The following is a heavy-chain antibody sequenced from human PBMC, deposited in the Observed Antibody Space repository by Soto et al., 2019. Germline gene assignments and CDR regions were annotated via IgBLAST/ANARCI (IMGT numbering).Heavy chain of an antibody. CDR3: TCIRGTFGY. D-gene: IGHD1-1*01. Sequence: GGSLRLFCAASGFSFSDHFMDWVRQAPGKGLQWVGRIQTKRQNYITQYATSLEGRFSISRDDSENSLYLQVNRLKTEDTDLYLPTCIRGTFGYWGPGTLVTVSS. CDR1: GFSFSDHF. V-gene: IGHV3-72*01. J-gene: IGHJ4*02. CDR2: IQTKRQNYIT.